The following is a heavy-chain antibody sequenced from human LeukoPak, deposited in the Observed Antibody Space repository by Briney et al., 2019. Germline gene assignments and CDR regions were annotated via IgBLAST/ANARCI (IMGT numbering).Heavy chain of an antibody. D-gene: IGHD3-10*01. V-gene: IGHV3-23*01. CDR3: AKSGWFGEYPEYFQH. CDR2: ISGSGGST. Sequence: PGGSLRLSCAASGFTFSSYAMSWVRQAPGKGLEWVSAISGSGGSTYYADSVKGRFTISRDSSKNTLYLQMNSLRAEDTAVYYCAKSGWFGEYPEYFQHWGQGTLVTVSS. J-gene: IGHJ1*01. CDR1: GFTFSSYA.